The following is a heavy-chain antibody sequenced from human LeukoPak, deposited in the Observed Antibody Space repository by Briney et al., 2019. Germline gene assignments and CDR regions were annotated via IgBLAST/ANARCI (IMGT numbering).Heavy chain of an antibody. CDR3: AREPRFDFWSGYDMNYFDY. CDR2: TYYRSKWYN. CDR1: GDSVSSNSAA. Sequence: SQTLSLTCAISGDSVSSNSAAWNWIRQSPSRGLEWLGRTYYRSKWYNDYAVSVKSRITINPDTSKNQFSLQLNSVTPEDTAVYYCAREPRFDFWSGYDMNYFDYWGQGTLVTVSS. V-gene: IGHV6-1*01. D-gene: IGHD3-3*01. J-gene: IGHJ4*02.